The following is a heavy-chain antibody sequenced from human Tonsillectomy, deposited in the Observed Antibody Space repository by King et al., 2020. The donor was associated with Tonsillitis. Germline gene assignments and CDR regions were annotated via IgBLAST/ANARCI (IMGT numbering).Heavy chain of an antibody. Sequence: TLKESGPTLVKPTQTLTLTCTFSGFSLSTSGVGVGWIRQPPGKALERLALIYWNDDERYSPSLKSRVTITKDTSKNKVVLTMTNMDPVDTATYYCAHTFSFSSRWLGVDYWGQGTLVTVSS. D-gene: IGHD6-13*01. CDR2: IYWNDDE. J-gene: IGHJ4*02. V-gene: IGHV2-5*01. CDR1: GFSLSTSGVG. CDR3: AHTFSFSSRWLGVDY.